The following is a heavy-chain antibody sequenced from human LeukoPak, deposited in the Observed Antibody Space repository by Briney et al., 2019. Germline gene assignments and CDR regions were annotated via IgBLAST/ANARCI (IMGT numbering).Heavy chain of an antibody. Sequence: SETLSLTCTVSGASISSYYWSWIRQPAGKGLEWIGRIYTSESTNYNPSLKSRVTISVDTSKNQFSLKLSSVTAADTAVYYCARMITMIVVGDYWGQGTLVTVSS. CDR3: ARMITMIVVGDY. D-gene: IGHD3-22*01. V-gene: IGHV4-4*07. CDR1: GASISSYY. CDR2: IYTSEST. J-gene: IGHJ4*02.